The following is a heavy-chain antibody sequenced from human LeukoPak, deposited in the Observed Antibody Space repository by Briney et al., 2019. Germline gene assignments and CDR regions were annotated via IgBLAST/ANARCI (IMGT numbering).Heavy chain of an antibody. J-gene: IGHJ4*02. CDR3: ARDDGTGLDY. V-gene: IGHV3-7*01. CDR1: GFTFSSYW. D-gene: IGHD3/OR15-3a*01. Sequence: AESLGLSCAASGFTFSSYWMSWVRQAPGKGLEWVANIKQDGSEKYYVDSVKGRFTISRDNAKNSLYLQMNSLRAEDTAVYYCARDDGTGLDYWGQGTLVTVSS. CDR2: IKQDGSEK.